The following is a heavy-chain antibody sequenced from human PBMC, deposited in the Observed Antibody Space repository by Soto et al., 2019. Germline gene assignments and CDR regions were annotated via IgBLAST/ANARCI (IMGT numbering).Heavy chain of an antibody. V-gene: IGHV3-74*01. J-gene: IGHJ3*02. CDR3: VRGPGAYVYFGFAI. D-gene: IGHD3-9*01. Sequence: PGGSLRLSCAASRFSNSWMHWVRQVPGKGLVWVSRINPDGGSTNYADFVKGRFTISRDYATDTVYLQMNSLRAEDTAVYYCVRGPGAYVYFGFAIWGQGSLVTVSS. CDR2: INPDGGST. CDR1: RFSNSW.